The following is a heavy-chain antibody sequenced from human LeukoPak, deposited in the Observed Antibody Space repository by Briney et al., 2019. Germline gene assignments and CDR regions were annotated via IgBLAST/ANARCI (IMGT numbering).Heavy chain of an antibody. CDR2: ISGSGGGT. CDR1: GFTFSNYA. J-gene: IGHJ4*02. V-gene: IGHV3-23*01. Sequence: GGSLRLSCAASGFTFSNYAMRWVRQAPGKGLEWVSAISGSGGGTYYADSVKGRFTISRDNSKNTLYLQMKSLRAEDTAIYYCATTPSYYYDSSGYYSDYWGQGTLVTVSS. D-gene: IGHD3-22*01. CDR3: ATTPSYYYDSSGYYSDY.